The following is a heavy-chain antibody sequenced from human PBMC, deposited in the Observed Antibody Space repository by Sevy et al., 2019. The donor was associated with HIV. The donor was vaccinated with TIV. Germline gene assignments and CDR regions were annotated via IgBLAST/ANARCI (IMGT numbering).Heavy chain of an antibody. CDR2: INQVGTEK. J-gene: IGHJ3*02. Sequence: GGSLRLSCAASGFSFTSYWMSWVRQTPEKGLEWVANINQVGTEKNYVDSVKGRFTISRDNAKNSLYLQMNSLRAEDTAVYYCANKGGSRPNDVFDTWGQGTMVTVSS. CDR3: ANKGGSRPNDVFDT. CDR1: GFSFTSYW. D-gene: IGHD3-10*01. V-gene: IGHV3-7*01.